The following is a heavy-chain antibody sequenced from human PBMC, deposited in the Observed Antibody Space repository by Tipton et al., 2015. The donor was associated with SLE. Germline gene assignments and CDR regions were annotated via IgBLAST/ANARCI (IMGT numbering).Heavy chain of an antibody. Sequence: TLSLTCAVSGGSISSGGYSWSWIRQPPGKGLEWIGYIYHSGSTYYNPSLKSRVTISVDRSKNQFSLKLSSVTAADTAVYYCARHGRIAARDWYFDLWGRGTLVTVSS. CDR3: ARHGRIAARDWYFDL. J-gene: IGHJ2*01. CDR1: GGSISSGGYS. CDR2: IYHSGST. V-gene: IGHV4-30-2*01. D-gene: IGHD6-6*01.